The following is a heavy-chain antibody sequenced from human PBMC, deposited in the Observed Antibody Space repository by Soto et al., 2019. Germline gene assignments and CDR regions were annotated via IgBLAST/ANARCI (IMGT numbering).Heavy chain of an antibody. CDR3: ARDSGTAMVRGEFDY. D-gene: IGHD3-10*01. CDR1: DFTFRNYG. CDR2: MSYDGSNI. J-gene: IGHJ4*02. V-gene: IGHV3-30*03. Sequence: QVQLVESGGGVVQPGGSLRLSCAASDFTFRNYGMHWVRQAPGKGLEWVAFMSYDGSNIYYADSVKGRFTISRDNSKNTLYLQMNSLRAEDTAVYYCARDSGTAMVRGEFDYWGQGTLVTVSS.